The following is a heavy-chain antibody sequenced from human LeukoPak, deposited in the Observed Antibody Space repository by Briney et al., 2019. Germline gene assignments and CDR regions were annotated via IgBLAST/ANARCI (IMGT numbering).Heavy chain of an antibody. V-gene: IGHV5-51*01. J-gene: IGHJ4*02. D-gene: IGHD7-27*01. CDR2: IYPDDSDT. CDR3: ARHRLGLEVLFDS. CDR1: GYSFTTYW. Sequence: GESLKISCKGSGYSFTTYWIAWVRHMPGKGLEWMGVIYPDDSDTRYGPSFQGQVTISADKSITTAYLQWSSLKASDTAMYYCARHRLGLEVLFDSWGQGTLVTVSS.